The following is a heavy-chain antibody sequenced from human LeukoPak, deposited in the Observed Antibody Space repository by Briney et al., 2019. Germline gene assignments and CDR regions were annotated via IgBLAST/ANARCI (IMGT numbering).Heavy chain of an antibody. J-gene: IGHJ4*02. V-gene: IGHV4-4*02. Sequence: SETLSLTCAVSGGSISGSNWWSWVRQPPGKGLEWIGEIYHSGSTNYNPSLKSRVTISVDTSKNQFSLRLNSVTAADTAVYYCGRNQSPDYWGQGTLVTVSS. CDR3: GRNQSPDY. CDR1: GGSISGSNW. CDR2: IYHSGST.